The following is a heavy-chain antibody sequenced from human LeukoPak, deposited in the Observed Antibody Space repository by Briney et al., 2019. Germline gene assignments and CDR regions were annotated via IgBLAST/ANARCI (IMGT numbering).Heavy chain of an antibody. CDR3: AKSSYYDSSGYYREYYFDF. CDR2: ISGSGAST. V-gene: IGHV3-23*01. Sequence: GGSLRLSCAASGFTFSFYAMSWVRQAPGKGLEWVSAISGSGASTYYADSVKGRFTISRDNSKNTLYLQMNSLRDEDTAVYYCAKSSYYDSSGYYREYYFDFWGQGTLVTVSS. J-gene: IGHJ4*02. D-gene: IGHD3-22*01. CDR1: GFTFSFYA.